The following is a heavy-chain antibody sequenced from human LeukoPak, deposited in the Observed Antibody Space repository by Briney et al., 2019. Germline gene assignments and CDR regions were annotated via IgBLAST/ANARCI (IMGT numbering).Heavy chain of an antibody. CDR1: GFTFDDYA. V-gene: IGHV3-9*01. CDR3: AKERVSSSWYPYFYYYYYGMDV. D-gene: IGHD6-13*01. CDR2: ISWNSGSI. Sequence: DPGGSLRLSCAASGFTFDDYAMHWVRQAPGKGLEWVSGISWNSGSIGYADSVKGRFTISRDNAKNPLYLQMHSLRAEDTALYYCAKERVSSSWYPYFYYYYYGMDVWGQGTTVTVSS. J-gene: IGHJ6*02.